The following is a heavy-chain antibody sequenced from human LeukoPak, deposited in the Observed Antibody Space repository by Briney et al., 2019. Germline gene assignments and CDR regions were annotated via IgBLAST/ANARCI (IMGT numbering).Heavy chain of an antibody. V-gene: IGHV4-34*01. CDR3: ARGKSGGYDFWSGYYDTKYYFDY. CDR1: GGSFSGYY. D-gene: IGHD3-3*01. Sequence: SETLSLTCAVYGGSFSGYYWSWISQPPGKGLEWIGEINHSGSTNYNPSLKSRVTISVDTSKNQFSLKLSSVTAADTAVYYCARGKSGGYDFWSGYYDTKYYFDYWGQGTLVTVSS. CDR2: INHSGST. J-gene: IGHJ4*02.